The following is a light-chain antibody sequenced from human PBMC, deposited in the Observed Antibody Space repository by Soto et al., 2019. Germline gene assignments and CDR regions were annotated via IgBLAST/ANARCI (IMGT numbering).Light chain of an antibody. J-gene: IGLJ2*01. CDR2: GVT. CDR1: NSDIGSYDF. V-gene: IGLV2-14*03. CDR3: SSYTDRNTLGA. Sequence: QSVLTQPASISGSPGQSITISCTGSNSDIGSYDFVAWYQQLPGRSPRLIIYGVTNRPSGVSDRFSGSKSGNTASLTISGLQEDDEADYYCSSYTDRNTLGAFRGGTKVTVL.